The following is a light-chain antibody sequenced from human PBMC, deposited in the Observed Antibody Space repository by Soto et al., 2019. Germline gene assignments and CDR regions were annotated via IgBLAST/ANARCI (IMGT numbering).Light chain of an antibody. Sequence: EIVMTQSPATLSVSPGERATLSCRASQTVSSNLAWYQQKPGQAPRLLIYGASTRATGIPDRFSGSGSGTEFTLTISSLQSEDFAVYYCQQYNNWPPAYSFGQGTKL. CDR1: QTVSSN. J-gene: IGKJ2*03. V-gene: IGKV3-15*01. CDR2: GAS. CDR3: QQYNNWPPAYS.